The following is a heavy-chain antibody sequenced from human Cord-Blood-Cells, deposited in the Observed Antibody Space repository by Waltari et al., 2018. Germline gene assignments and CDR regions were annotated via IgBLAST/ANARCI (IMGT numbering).Heavy chain of an antibody. Sequence: EVQLVESGGGLVQPGGSLRLSCAASGFTFSSYSMNWVRQAPGKGLEWVSYISSSRSTIYYADSVKGRFTISRDDAKNSLYLQMNSLRDEDTAVYYCARDLRKVGMGWFDPWGQGTLVTVSS. J-gene: IGHJ5*02. CDR2: ISSSRSTI. CDR1: GFTFSSYS. V-gene: IGHV3-48*02. D-gene: IGHD1-26*01. CDR3: ARDLRKVGMGWFDP.